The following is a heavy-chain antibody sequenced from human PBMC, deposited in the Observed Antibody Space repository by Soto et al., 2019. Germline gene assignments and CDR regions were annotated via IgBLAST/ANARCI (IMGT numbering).Heavy chain of an antibody. CDR2: ISYDGSNK. CDR1: GFTFSSYG. V-gene: IGHV3-30*18. D-gene: IGHD1-26*01. Sequence: GGSLRLSCAASGFTFSSYGMHWVRQAPGKGLEWVAVISYDGSNKYYADSVKGRFTISRDNSKNTLYLQMNSLRAEDTAVYYCAKGPLRLGRSYYFDYWGQGTLVTVSS. CDR3: AKGPLRLGRSYYFDY. J-gene: IGHJ4*02.